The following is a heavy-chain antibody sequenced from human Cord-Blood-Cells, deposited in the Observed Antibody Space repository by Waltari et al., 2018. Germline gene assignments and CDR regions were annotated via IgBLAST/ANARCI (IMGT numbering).Heavy chain of an antibody. D-gene: IGHD3-3*01. J-gene: IGHJ6*03. V-gene: IGHV4-61*01. CDR3: ARGGDTIFGVVNRVSYYYYYYMDV. CDR2: IYYSGST. Sequence: QVQLQESGPGLVKPSETPSLTCTVSGGPVSSGSYYWSWIRQPPGQGLEWIGYIYYSGSTNYNPSLKSRVTISVDTSKNQFSLKLSSVTAADTAVYYCARGGDTIFGVVNRVSYYYYYYMDVWGKGTTVTVSS. CDR1: GGPVSSGSYY.